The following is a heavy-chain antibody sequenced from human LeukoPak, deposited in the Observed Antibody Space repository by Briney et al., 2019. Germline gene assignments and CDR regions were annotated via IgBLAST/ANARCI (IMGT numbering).Heavy chain of an antibody. V-gene: IGHV3-23*01. CDR3: ARGLTYYYDSSGYYLVY. CDR1: GFTVSDYS. J-gene: IGHJ4*02. CDR2: ISGSGSYT. Sequence: GGSLRLSCAASGFTVSDYSMAWVRQAPGKGLEWVSAISGSGSYTDYADSVKGRFTISKDNSKNTLYLQMNSLRAEDTAVYYCARGLTYYYDSSGYYLVYWGQGTLVTVSS. D-gene: IGHD3-22*01.